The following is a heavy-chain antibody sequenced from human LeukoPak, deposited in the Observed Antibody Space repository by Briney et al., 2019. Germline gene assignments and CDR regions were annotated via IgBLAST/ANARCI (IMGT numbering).Heavy chain of an antibody. D-gene: IGHD6-19*01. CDR2: IIPILGIA. Sequence: SVKVSCKASGGTFSSYAISWVRQAPGQGLEWMGRIIPILGIANYAQKFQGRVTITADKSTSTAYMELSSLRSEDTAVCYCARVAAGTPSNLFDPWGQGTLVTVSS. CDR3: ARVAAGTPSNLFDP. V-gene: IGHV1-69*04. CDR1: GGTFSSYA. J-gene: IGHJ5*02.